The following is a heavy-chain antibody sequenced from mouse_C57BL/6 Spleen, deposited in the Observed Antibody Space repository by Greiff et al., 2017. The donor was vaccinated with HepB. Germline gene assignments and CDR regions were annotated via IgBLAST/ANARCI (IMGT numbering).Heavy chain of an antibody. D-gene: IGHD2-4*01. CDR1: GYAFSSSW. J-gene: IGHJ3*01. V-gene: IGHV1-82*01. Sequence: QVQLKQSGPELVKPGASVKISCKASGYAFSSSWMNWVKQRPGKGLEWIGRIYPGDGDTNYNGKFKGKATLTADKSSSTAYMQLSSLTSEDSAVYFCARKGYYDYDGFAYWGQGTLVTVSA. CDR2: IYPGDGDT. CDR3: ARKGYYDYDGFAY.